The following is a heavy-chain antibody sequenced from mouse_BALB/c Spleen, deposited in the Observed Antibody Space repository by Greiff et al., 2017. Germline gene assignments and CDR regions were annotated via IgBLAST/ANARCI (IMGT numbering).Heavy chain of an antibody. D-gene: IGHD1-1*01. Sequence: EVQVVESGGGLVQPGGSLRLSCATSGFTFTDYYMSWVRQPPGKALEWLGFIRNKANGYTTEYSASVKGRFTISRDNSQSILYLQMNTLRAEDSATYYCARDGSSIYYAMDYWGQGTSVTVSS. J-gene: IGHJ4*01. CDR2: IRNKANGYTT. CDR3: ARDGSSIYYAMDY. V-gene: IGHV7-3*02. CDR1: GFTFTDYY.